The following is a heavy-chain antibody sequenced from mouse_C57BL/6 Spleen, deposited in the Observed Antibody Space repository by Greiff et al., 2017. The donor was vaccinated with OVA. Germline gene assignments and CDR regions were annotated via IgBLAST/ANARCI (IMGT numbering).Heavy chain of an antibody. CDR3: AREYDGSSYWYFDV. J-gene: IGHJ1*03. CDR2: INPNNGGT. D-gene: IGHD1-1*01. V-gene: IGHV1-18*01. CDR1: GYTFTDYN. Sequence: VQLQQSGPELVKPGASVKIPCKASGYTFTDYNMDWVKQSHGKSLEWIGDINPNNGGTIYNQKFKGKATLTVDKSSSTAYMELRSLTSEDTAVYYCAREYDGSSYWYFDVWGTGTTVTVSS.